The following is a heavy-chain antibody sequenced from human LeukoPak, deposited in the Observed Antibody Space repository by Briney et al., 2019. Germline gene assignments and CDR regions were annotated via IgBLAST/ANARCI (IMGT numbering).Heavy chain of an antibody. CDR3: VRLVDSNWYHEVLLGRDY. D-gene: IGHD6-13*01. CDR2: IYYSGST. V-gene: IGHV4-39*01. CDR1: GGSISSSSYY. Sequence: PSETLSLTCTVSGGSISSSSYYWGWIRQPPGKGLEWIGSIYYSGSTYYNPSLKSRVTISVDTSKNQFSLKLSSVTAADTAVYYCVRLVDSNWYHEVLLGRDYWGQGTLVTVSS. J-gene: IGHJ4*02.